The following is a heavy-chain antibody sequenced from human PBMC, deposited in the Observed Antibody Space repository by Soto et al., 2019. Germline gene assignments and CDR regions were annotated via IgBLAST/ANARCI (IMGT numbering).Heavy chain of an antibody. CDR2: ISYDGSNK. V-gene: IGHV3-30-3*01. CDR1: GFTFSSYA. Sequence: PVGSLRLSCAASGFTFSSYAMHWVRQAPGKGLEWVAVISYDGSNKYYADSVKGRFTISRDNSKNTLYLQMNSLRAEDTAVYYCASISSIAARLYYYYGMDVWGQGTTVTVSS. D-gene: IGHD6-6*01. J-gene: IGHJ6*02. CDR3: ASISSIAARLYYYYGMDV.